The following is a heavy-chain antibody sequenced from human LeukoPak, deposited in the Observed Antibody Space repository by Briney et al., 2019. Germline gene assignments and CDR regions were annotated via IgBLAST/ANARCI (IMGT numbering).Heavy chain of an antibody. Sequence: GGSLRLSCAASGFPFSSYWMNWVRQAPGKGLEWVSSISSSSRYIYYADSVRGQFTISRDNAKNSLYLQMNSLRAEDTAVYYCARGSEYCSGGTCYLNRFDPWGQGTLVTVSS. CDR1: GFPFSSYW. D-gene: IGHD2-15*01. J-gene: IGHJ5*02. CDR2: ISSSSRYI. V-gene: IGHV3-21*04. CDR3: ARGSEYCSGGTCYLNRFDP.